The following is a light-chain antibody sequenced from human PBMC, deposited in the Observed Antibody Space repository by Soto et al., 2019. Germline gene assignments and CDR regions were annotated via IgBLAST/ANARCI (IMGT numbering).Light chain of an antibody. CDR1: QGISNY. CDR2: AAT. V-gene: IGKV1-27*01. CDR3: QKYNSAPPA. Sequence: DIQMTQSPSSLSASAGDRVTITCRASQGISNYLAWYQQRPGKVPKLLIFAATTLQPGVPSRFSGSGSGTDFTLTISSLQPEDVAIYYCQKYNSAPPAFGQGTKVEIK. J-gene: IGKJ1*01.